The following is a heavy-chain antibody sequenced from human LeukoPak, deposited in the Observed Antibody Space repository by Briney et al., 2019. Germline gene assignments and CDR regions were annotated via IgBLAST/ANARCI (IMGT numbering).Heavy chain of an antibody. Sequence: SETLSLTCAVYGGSFSGYYWSWIRQPPGKGLEWIGETNHSGSTNYNPSLKSRVTISVDTSKNQFSLKLSSVTAADTAVYYCARGYPGASTAQDFDYWGQGTLVTVSS. D-gene: IGHD4-17*01. CDR1: GGSFSGYY. J-gene: IGHJ4*02. V-gene: IGHV4-34*01. CDR3: ARGYPGASTAQDFDY. CDR2: TNHSGST.